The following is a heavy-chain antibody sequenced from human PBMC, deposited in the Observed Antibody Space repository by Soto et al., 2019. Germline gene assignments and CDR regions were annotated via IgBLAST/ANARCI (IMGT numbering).Heavy chain of an antibody. CDR2: IYYGGST. V-gene: IGHV4-39*01. D-gene: IGHD1-26*01. Sequence: SETLSLTCTVSGGSISRSSHYWGWIRQPPGKGLEWIGSIYYGGSTYYNPSPKSRVTISVDTSKNQFSLKVTSVTAADTAVYYCVGADSARPFAYWGQGTLVTVSS. J-gene: IGHJ4*02. CDR3: VGADSARPFAY. CDR1: GGSISRSSHY.